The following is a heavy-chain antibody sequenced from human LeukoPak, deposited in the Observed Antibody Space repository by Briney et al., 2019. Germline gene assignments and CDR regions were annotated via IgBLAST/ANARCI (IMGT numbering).Heavy chain of an antibody. Sequence: ASVKVSCKASGDTFSYYAISWVRQAPGQGLEWMGRIVPIFSEANYAQKFQGRVTLTADKSTTTAYMEVTSPRSEDTAVYFCARTAGTGAFDYWGQGTLVTVSS. V-gene: IGHV1-69*04. CDR1: GDTFSYYA. D-gene: IGHD6-13*01. J-gene: IGHJ4*02. CDR2: IVPIFSEA. CDR3: ARTAGTGAFDY.